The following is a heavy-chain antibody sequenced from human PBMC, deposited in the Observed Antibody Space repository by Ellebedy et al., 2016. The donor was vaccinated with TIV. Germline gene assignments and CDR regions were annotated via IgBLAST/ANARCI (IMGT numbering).Heavy chain of an antibody. Sequence: ASVKVSCKASGYTFTNYTIHWVRQAPGQRLEYMGWINAGTGNTKYSQNFQGRVTITRDTSASTAYVELSSLRSEDTAVYYCARDEVLGSWIAAAGTPRYYFDYWGQGTLVTVSS. D-gene: IGHD6-13*01. CDR2: INAGTGNT. V-gene: IGHV1-3*01. J-gene: IGHJ4*02. CDR1: GYTFTNYT. CDR3: ARDEVLGSWIAAAGTPRYYFDY.